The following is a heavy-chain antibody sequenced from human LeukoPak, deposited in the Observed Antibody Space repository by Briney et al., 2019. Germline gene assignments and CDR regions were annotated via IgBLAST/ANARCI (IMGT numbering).Heavy chain of an antibody. Sequence: PSETLSLTCTVSGGSINYYYWNWVRQPPGKGLEWIGYIYYSGSTNYNPSLKSRVTISLDTSTNQFSLKLSSVTAADTAVYYCARTTGGSFDNGFDPWGQGTLVTVSS. CDR2: IYYSGST. CDR1: GGSINYYY. J-gene: IGHJ5*02. V-gene: IGHV4-59*08. CDR3: ARTTGGSFDNGFDP. D-gene: IGHD2-15*01.